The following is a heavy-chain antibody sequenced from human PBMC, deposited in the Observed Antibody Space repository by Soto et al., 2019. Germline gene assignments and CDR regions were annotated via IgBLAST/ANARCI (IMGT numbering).Heavy chain of an antibody. V-gene: IGHV3-66*01. CDR1: GFTVSSNY. Sequence: GGSLRLSCAASGFTVSSNYMSWVRQAPGKGPEWVSVTYSGGSTYYADSVKGRFTISRDNSKNTLYLQMNSLRAEDTAVYYCARATSWRAGPSDNWGQATLVNVSS. D-gene: IGHD3-3*01. J-gene: IGHJ4*02. CDR2: TYSGGST. CDR3: ARATSWRAGPSDN.